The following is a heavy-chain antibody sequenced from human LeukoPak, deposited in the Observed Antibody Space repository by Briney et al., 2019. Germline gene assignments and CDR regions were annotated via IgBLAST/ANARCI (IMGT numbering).Heavy chain of an antibody. D-gene: IGHD3-9*01. V-gene: IGHV5-51*01. Sequence: GASLQISCKASGYSFTSSWIGWVRQMPGEGLEWMGIIYPGGSDPRYSPSLQGQVTISVDKSISTAYLQWRSLKASDTAMYYCVRLPAPIRPFDYWGQGTLVTVSS. CDR2: IYPGGSDP. CDR1: GYSFTSSW. J-gene: IGHJ4*02. CDR3: VRLPAPIRPFDY.